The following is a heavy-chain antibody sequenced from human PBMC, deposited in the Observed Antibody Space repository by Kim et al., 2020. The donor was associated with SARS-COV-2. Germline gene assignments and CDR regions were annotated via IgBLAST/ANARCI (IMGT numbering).Heavy chain of an antibody. CDR2: IRSKANSYAT. J-gene: IGHJ3*02. Sequence: GGSLRLSCAASGFTLSGSTVHWVRQASGKGLEWVGRIRSKANSYATAYAASVKNRFTISRDDSKNTAYLQMNSLKTEDTAVYYCTRVNPIAGGWYDAFDIGGARTMVTVSS. D-gene: IGHD6-19*01. CDR1: GFTLSGST. V-gene: IGHV3-73*01. CDR3: TRVNPIAGGWYDAFDI.